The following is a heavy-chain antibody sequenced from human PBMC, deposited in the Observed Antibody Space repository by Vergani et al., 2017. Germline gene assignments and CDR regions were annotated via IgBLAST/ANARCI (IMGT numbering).Heavy chain of an antibody. Sequence: QVQLVQSGAEVKKPGASVKVSCKASGYTFTSYDVNWVRQATGQGLEWMGWMNRNSANTGYAQKFQGRVTMTRNTSINTAYMELSSLRSEDTGVYYCARSRRYTSSSADNNWFDPWGQGTPVAVSS. CDR2: MNRNSANT. D-gene: IGHD6-6*01. V-gene: IGHV1-8*01. CDR3: ARSRRYTSSSADNNWFDP. CDR1: GYTFTSYD. J-gene: IGHJ5*02.